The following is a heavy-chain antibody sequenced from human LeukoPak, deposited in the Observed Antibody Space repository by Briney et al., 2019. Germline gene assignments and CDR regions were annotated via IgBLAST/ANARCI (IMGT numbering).Heavy chain of an antibody. D-gene: IGHD4-11*01. J-gene: IGHJ5*02. V-gene: IGHV1-2*02. CDR3: AREPTIVRLTTGWFDP. CDR2: INPNSGDT. Sequence: ASVKVSCKASGYTFTGYYMHCVRQAPGQGLEWMGWINPNSGDTNYAQKFQGRVTMTRDTSISTAYMELSRLRSDDTAVYYCAREPTIVRLTTGWFDPWGQGTLVTVSS. CDR1: GYTFTGYY.